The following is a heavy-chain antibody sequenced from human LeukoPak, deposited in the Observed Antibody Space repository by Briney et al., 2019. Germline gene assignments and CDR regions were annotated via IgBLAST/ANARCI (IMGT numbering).Heavy chain of an antibody. Sequence: SETLSLTCTVSGGSISSSSYYWGWIRQPPGKGLEWIGSIYYSGSTYYNPSLKSRVTISVDTSKNQFPLNLSSVTAADTAVYYCARVPYGDYYMDVWGKGTTVTVSS. J-gene: IGHJ6*03. D-gene: IGHD4-17*01. CDR2: IYYSGST. CDR1: GGSISSSSYY. CDR3: ARVPYGDYYMDV. V-gene: IGHV4-39*06.